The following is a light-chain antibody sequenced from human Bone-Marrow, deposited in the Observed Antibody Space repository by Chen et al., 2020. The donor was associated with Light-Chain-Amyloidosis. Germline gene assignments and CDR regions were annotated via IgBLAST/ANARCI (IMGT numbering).Light chain of an antibody. J-gene: IGKJ4*01. CDR1: QGVSTW. CDR2: TAS. V-gene: IGKV1-12*01. Sequence: DIQMTQSPSSVSVSVGDRVTITCRASQGVSTWLAWYQQKPGKAPKLLIHTASSLQSGVPSRFTGSGYGTGFTLTISSLQPEDFATYYCQQGNSFPLTFGGGTKVEIK. CDR3: QQGNSFPLT.